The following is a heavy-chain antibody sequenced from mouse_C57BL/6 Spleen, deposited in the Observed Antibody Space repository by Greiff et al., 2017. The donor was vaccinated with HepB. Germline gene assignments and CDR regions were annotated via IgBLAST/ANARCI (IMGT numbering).Heavy chain of an antibody. D-gene: IGHD1-2*01. CDR3: ARDYYGGGAWFAY. CDR2: ISSGSSTT. J-gene: IGHJ3*01. Sequence: EVKLVESGGGLVKPGGSLKLSCAASGFTFSDYGMHWVRQAPEKGLEWVAYISSGSSTTYYADTVKGRFTIPRDTAKNTLFLQMTSLRSEDTAMYYCARDYYGGGAWFAYWGQGPLVTVSA. V-gene: IGHV5-17*01. CDR1: GFTFSDYG.